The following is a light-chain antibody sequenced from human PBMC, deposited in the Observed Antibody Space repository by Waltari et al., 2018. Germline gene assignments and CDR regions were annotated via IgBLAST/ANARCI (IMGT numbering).Light chain of an antibody. Sequence: QSALTQPPSAFGSPGQSVTISCTGTSSDFGGYNYVSWYQHHPGKAPKVIIYEGTKRPAGVPDRFAASRFGNTASLTVSGLQAEDEADYYCSSYAGNPVFGGGTKLTVL. CDR1: SSDFGGYNY. V-gene: IGLV2-8*01. CDR2: EGT. CDR3: SSYAGNPV. J-gene: IGLJ3*02.